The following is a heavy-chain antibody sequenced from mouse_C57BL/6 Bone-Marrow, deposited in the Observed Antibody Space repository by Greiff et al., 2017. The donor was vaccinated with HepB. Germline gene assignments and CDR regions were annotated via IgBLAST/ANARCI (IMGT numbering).Heavy chain of an antibody. Sequence: QVQLQQSGAELVKPGASVKISCKASGYAFSSYWMNWVKQRPGKGLEWIGQIYPGDGDTNYNGKFKGKATLTADKSSSTAYMQLSSLTSEDSAVYFCARSGGLGRDPAWFAYWGQGTLVTVSA. D-gene: IGHD4-1*01. CDR3: ARSGGLGRDPAWFAY. V-gene: IGHV1-80*01. J-gene: IGHJ3*01. CDR1: GYAFSSYW. CDR2: IYPGDGDT.